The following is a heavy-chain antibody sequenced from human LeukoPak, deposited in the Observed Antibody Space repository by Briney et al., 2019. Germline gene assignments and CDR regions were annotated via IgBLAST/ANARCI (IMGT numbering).Heavy chain of an antibody. CDR3: AREIEVVYSSSIPVFDY. CDR2: INPNSGGT. V-gene: IGHV1-2*02. J-gene: IGHJ4*02. CDR1: GYTFTGYY. Sequence: GTSVKVSCKASGYTFTGYYMHWVRQAPGQGLEWMGWINPNSGGTNYAQKFQGRVTMTRDTSISTAYMELSRLRSDDTAVYYCAREIEVVYSSSIPVFDYWGQGTLVTVSS. D-gene: IGHD6-13*01.